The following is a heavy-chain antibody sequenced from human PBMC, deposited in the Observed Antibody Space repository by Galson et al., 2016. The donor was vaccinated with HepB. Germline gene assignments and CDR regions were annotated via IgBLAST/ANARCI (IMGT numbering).Heavy chain of an antibody. Sequence: SLRLSCAASGFTFSYYYMSWIRQAPGKGLEWVSYISGDGRTINYADSVKGRFTISRDIAKNSLYLQMNSLRAEDTAVYYCAREPVRLDDLLTGPPKNPDYWGQGTLVTVS. J-gene: IGHJ4*02. V-gene: IGHV3-11*04. CDR2: ISGDGRTI. CDR3: AREPVRLDDLLTGPPKNPDY. D-gene: IGHD3-9*01. CDR1: GFTFSYYY.